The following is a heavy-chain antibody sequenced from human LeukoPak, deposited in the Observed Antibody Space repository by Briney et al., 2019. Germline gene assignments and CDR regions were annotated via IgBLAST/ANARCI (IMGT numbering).Heavy chain of an antibody. D-gene: IGHD1-1*01. CDR1: GGSISSYY. CDR3: ASGSYPHYYYYYYMDV. CDR2: IYYSGST. J-gene: IGHJ6*03. V-gene: IGHV4-59*01. Sequence: NPSETLSLXCTVSGGSISSYYWSWIRQPPGKGLEWIGYIYYSGSTNYNPSLKSRVTISVDTSKNQFSLKLSSVTAADTAVYYCASGSYPHYYYYYYMDVWGKGTTVTVSS.